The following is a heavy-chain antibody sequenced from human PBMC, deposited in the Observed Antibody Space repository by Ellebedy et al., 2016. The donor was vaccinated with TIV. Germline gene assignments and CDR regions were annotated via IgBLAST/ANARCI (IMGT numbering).Heavy chain of an antibody. J-gene: IGHJ4*02. CDR3: ARGGKQQLDY. D-gene: IGHD6-13*01. Sequence: MPSETLSLTCTVSGGSISSSGYYWSWIRQPPGKGLEWIGEINHSGSTNYNPSLKSRVTISVDTSKNQFSLKLSSVTAADTAVYYCARGGKQQLDYWGQGTLVTVSS. CDR2: INHSGST. V-gene: IGHV4-39*07. CDR1: GGSISSSGYY.